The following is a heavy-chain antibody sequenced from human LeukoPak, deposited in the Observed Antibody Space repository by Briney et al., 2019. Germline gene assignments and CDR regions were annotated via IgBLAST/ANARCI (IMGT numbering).Heavy chain of an antibody. D-gene: IGHD4-17*01. CDR1: GFTFSSYS. V-gene: IGHV3-48*01. Sequence: PGGSLRLSCAASGFTFSSYSMNWVRQAPGKGLEWVSYISSSGSTIYYADSVKGRFTISRDNSKNTLYLQMNSLRAEDTAVYYCARDSGDGPYYFDYWGQGTLVTVSS. CDR3: ARDSGDGPYYFDY. CDR2: ISSSGSTI. J-gene: IGHJ4*02.